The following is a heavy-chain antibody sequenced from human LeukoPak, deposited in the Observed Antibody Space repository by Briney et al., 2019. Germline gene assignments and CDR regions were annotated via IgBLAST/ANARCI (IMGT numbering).Heavy chain of an antibody. CDR2: ISGSGGRI. Sequence: GGSLRLSCAASGFTFSSSAMSWVRQAPGKGLEWVSAISGSGGRIYYGASVKGRFTISRDNSKNTLNLQMNSLRAEDTAVYYCATSKYSGSYWGQGTLVTVSS. V-gene: IGHV3-23*01. CDR3: ATSKYSGSY. J-gene: IGHJ4*02. CDR1: GFTFSSSA. D-gene: IGHD1-26*01.